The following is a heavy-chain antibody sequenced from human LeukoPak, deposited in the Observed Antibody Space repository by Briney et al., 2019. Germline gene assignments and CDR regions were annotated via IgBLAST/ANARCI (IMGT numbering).Heavy chain of an antibody. V-gene: IGHV3-33*01. Sequence: GGFLRLSRSGFGFNLRSYGLHWVRPGSGKGVEGGAGFWYDGSNKYYADSVKGRFTISRDNSKNTLYLQMNSLRAEDTAVYYCARLDYGGNSAHPSVDYWGQGTLVTVSS. D-gene: IGHD4-23*01. CDR3: ARLDYGGNSAHPSVDY. CDR1: GFNLRSYG. CDR2: FWYDGSNK. J-gene: IGHJ4*02.